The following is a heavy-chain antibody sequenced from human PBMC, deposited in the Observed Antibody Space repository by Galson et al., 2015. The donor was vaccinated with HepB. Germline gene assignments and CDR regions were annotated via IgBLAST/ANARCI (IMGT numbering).Heavy chain of an antibody. J-gene: IGHJ6*02. V-gene: IGHV3-21*01. CDR3: ARDSVDTAMVPYYYYYGMDV. CDR1: GFTFSSYS. Sequence: SLRLSCAASGFTFSSYSMNWVRQAPGKGLEWVSSISSSSSYIYYADSVKGRFTISRDNAKNSLYLQMNSLRAEDTAVYYCARDSVDTAMVPYYYYYGMDVWGQGTTVTVSS. D-gene: IGHD5-18*01. CDR2: ISSSSSYI.